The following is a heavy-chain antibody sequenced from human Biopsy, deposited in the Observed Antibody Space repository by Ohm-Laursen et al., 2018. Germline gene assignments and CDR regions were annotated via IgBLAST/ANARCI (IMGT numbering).Heavy chain of an antibody. Sequence: PPGTLSLTCTVSGGSISNNNYYWGWIRQPPGKGLEWIGSIFYRGSTHYKPSLKSRVNISVDTSKNQFSLKLNSVTAADTAVYYCARDYDTSGYYYVSWGQGTLLTVSS. CDR1: GGSISNNNYY. CDR3: ARDYDTSGYYYVS. V-gene: IGHV4-39*01. CDR2: IFYRGST. D-gene: IGHD3-22*01. J-gene: IGHJ5*02.